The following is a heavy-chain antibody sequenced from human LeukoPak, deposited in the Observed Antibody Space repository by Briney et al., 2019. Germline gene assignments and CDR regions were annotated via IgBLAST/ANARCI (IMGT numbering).Heavy chain of an antibody. CDR1: GGSLSAYY. D-gene: IGHD3-22*01. V-gene: IGHV4-34*01. J-gene: IGHJ3*02. Sequence: SETLSLTCAVYGGSLSAYYWTWIRQPPGKGLEWIGEINHGGSTNYNPSLKSRVTISIDTSKNQFSLKLSSVTAADTAVYYCAREELVISLGRNYYDSSGYNAFDIWGQGTMVTVSS. CDR2: INHGGST. CDR3: AREELVISLGRNYYDSSGYNAFDI.